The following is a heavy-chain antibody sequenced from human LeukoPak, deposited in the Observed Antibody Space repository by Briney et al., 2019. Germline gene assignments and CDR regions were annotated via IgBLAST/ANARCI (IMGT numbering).Heavy chain of an antibody. Sequence: ASVKVSCKASGYTFTGYYMHWVRQAPGQGLEWMGWINPNSGGTNYAQKFQGRVTMTRDTSISTAYMELSRLRSDDTAVYYCAGAPGIGGSLFDYWGQGTLVTVSS. CDR3: AGAPGIGGSLFDY. CDR2: INPNSGGT. D-gene: IGHD3-10*01. CDR1: GYTFTGYY. V-gene: IGHV1-2*02. J-gene: IGHJ4*02.